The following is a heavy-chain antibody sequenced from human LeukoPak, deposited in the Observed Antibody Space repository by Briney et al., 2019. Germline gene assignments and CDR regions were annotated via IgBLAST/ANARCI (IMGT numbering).Heavy chain of an antibody. J-gene: IGHJ4*02. CDR2: IRSKANSYAT. Sequence: PGGSLRLSCAASGFTFSGSAMHWVRQASGKGLEWVGRIRSKANSYATAYAASVKGRFTISRDDSKNTAYLQMSSLKTEDTAVYYCTSAASSSWYSFDYWGQGTLVTVSS. CDR1: GFTFSGSA. D-gene: IGHD6-13*01. CDR3: TSAASSSWYSFDY. V-gene: IGHV3-73*01.